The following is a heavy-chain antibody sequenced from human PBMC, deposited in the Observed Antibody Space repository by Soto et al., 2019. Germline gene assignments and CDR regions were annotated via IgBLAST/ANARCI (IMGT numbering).Heavy chain of an antibody. Sequence: QLHLQESGPGLVKPSETLSLTCTVSGGSISSRNYFWGWIRQPPGKGLEWIGSIYYSGSTYYNPSLKSRVTLSVDASKNQFSLGLSSVTAADTAVYYCAMPPEQRYGMDVWGQGTTVTVSS. J-gene: IGHJ6*02. CDR3: AMPPEQRYGMDV. CDR2: IYYSGST. V-gene: IGHV4-39*01. CDR1: GGSISSRNYF.